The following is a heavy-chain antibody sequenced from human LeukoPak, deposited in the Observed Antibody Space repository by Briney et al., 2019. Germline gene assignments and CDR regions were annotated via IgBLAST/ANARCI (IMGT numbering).Heavy chain of an antibody. V-gene: IGHV4-61*02. CDR1: GGSISSGSYY. D-gene: IGHD6-19*01. J-gene: IGHJ1*01. Sequence: SETLSLTCTVSGGSISSGSYYWSWIRQPAGKGLEWVGRIYTSGSTNYNPSLKSRVTISVDTSKNQFSLKLSSVTAADTAVYYCARRPTGYSSGWYRHWGQGTLVTVSS. CDR3: ARRPTGYSSGWYRH. CDR2: IYTSGST.